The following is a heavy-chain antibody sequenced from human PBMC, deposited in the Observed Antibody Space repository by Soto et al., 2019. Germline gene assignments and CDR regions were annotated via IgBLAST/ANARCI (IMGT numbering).Heavy chain of an antibody. CDR1: GDSVSSNSAG. J-gene: IGHJ4*02. CDR3: ARERFGSGWYGFDD. D-gene: IGHD6-19*01. CDR2: TYYRSTWNN. V-gene: IGHV6-1*01. Sequence: QVQLQQSGPGLVKPSQTLSLTCAISGDSVSSNSAGWNWIRQSPSRGLEWLGRTYYRSTWNNDYAVSMKSRITINPDTSKNPFSLQLSSVTPEDTAVYYCARERFGSGWYGFDDWGQGTLVTVSS.